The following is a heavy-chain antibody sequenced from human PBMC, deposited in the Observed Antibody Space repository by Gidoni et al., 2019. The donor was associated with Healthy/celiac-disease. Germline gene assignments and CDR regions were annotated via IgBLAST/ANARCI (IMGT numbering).Heavy chain of an antibody. CDR2: IYYSGST. CDR3: ARHGKEVPTYHFDY. V-gene: IGHV4-39*01. J-gene: IGHJ4*02. Sequence: QLQLQESGPGLVKPSETLSLTCTVSGGSISSSSYYWGWIRQPPGKGLEWIGSIYYSGSTYYNPSLKSRVTISVDTSKNQFSLKLSSVTAADTAVYYCARHGKEVPTYHFDYWGQGTLVTVSS. CDR1: GGSISSSSYY. D-gene: IGHD1-1*01.